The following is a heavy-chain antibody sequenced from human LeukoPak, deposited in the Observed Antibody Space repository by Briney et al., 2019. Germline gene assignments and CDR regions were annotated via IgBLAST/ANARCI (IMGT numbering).Heavy chain of an antibody. CDR2: INPNSGGT. V-gene: IGHV1-2*02. CDR1: GYTFTGYY. D-gene: IGHD2/OR15-2a*01. Sequence: ASVKVSCKASGYTFTGYYMHWVRQAPGQGLEWMGWINPNSGGTNYAQKFQGRVTMTRDTSISTAYMELSRLRSDDTAVYYCAVTNIPNYYYYYAMDVWGQGTTVTVSS. J-gene: IGHJ6*02. CDR3: AVTNIPNYYYYYAMDV.